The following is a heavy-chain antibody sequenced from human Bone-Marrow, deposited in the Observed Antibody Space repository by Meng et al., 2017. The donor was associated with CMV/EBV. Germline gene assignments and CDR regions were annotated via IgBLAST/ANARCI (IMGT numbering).Heavy chain of an antibody. J-gene: IGHJ4*02. D-gene: IGHD6-6*01. V-gene: IGHV4-34*01. Sequence: SETLSLTCAVYGGSFSGYYWSWIRQPPGKGLEWIGEINHSGSTNYSPSPSLKSRVTISVDTSKNQFSLKLSSVTAADTAVYYCARGGKYSSSPHDYWGQGTLVTVSS. CDR1: GGSFSGYY. CDR2: INHSGST. CDR3: ARGGKYSSSPHDY.